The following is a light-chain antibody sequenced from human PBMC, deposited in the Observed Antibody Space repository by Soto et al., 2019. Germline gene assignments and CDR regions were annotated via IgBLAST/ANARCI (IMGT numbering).Light chain of an antibody. CDR2: AAS. Sequence: DIQMTQSPSSLCACVVYRVSITCRASQCIDRWLAWYQQKPGKAPKVLIYAASSLRSGVPSRFSGSGSGTDFSLTINSLQPEDFATYYCKQSKSYPLTFGGGTKVDIK. CDR3: KQSKSYPLT. V-gene: IGKV1-12*01. J-gene: IGKJ4*01. CDR1: QCIDRW.